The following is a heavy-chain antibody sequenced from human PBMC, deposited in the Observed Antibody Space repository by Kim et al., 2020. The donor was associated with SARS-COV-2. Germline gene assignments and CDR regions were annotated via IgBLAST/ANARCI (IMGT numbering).Heavy chain of an antibody. CDR1: GFTFSSYS. D-gene: IGHD3-9*01. Sequence: GGSLRLSCAASGFTFSSYSMNWVRQAPGKGLEWVSYISSSSSYIYYADSVKGRFTISRDNAKNSLYLQMNSLRAEDTAVYYCARARESGILAGYLADNGFDHWGQGTLVTVSS. V-gene: IGHV3-21*01. J-gene: IGHJ5*02. CDR3: ARARESGILAGYLADNGFDH. CDR2: ISSSSSYI.